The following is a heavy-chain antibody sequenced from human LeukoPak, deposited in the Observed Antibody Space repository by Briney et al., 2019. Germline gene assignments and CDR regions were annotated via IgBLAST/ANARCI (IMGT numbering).Heavy chain of an antibody. J-gene: IGHJ4*02. CDR2: INPNTGGT. V-gene: IGHV1-2*02. CDR1: GYTFSGHY. D-gene: IGHD3-3*01. Sequence: ASVKVSCKASGYTFSGHYMHWVRQAHGQGLEWMGWINPNTGGTNYAQKFQGGVTMTRDTSISTVYMELRRLRSDDTAVYCCARDMYDFLSAAYYFDYWGQGTLVTVSS. CDR3: ARDMYDFLSAAYYFDY.